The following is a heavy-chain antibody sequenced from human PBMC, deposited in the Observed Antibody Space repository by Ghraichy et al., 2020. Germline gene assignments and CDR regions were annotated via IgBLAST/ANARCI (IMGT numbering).Heavy chain of an antibody. CDR1: GFTFSSYS. CDR2: ISSSGSYI. V-gene: IGHV3-21*01. CDR3: ARDAFFDSSGAVGY. J-gene: IGHJ4*02. D-gene: IGHD3-22*01. Sequence: GGSLRLSCAASGFTFSSYSMNWVRQAPGKGLEWVSYISSSGSYIYYADSVKGRFTISRDNANNSLYLQMNSLRAEDMAVYYCARDAFFDSSGAVGYWGQGTLVTVSS.